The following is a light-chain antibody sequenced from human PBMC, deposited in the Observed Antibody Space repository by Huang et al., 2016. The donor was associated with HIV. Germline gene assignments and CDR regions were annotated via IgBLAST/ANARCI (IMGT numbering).Light chain of an antibody. CDR3: QQRSSGVT. J-gene: IGKJ4*01. V-gene: IGKV3-11*01. CDR1: QSVGNY. Sequence: IVLTQSPATLSWYLGERVTLSCRASQSVGNYIAWYQQHPRKSPRLLIYYTSNRATGTPVRFSGSGSGTDFALTISNLESEDFAVYYCQQRSSGVTFGGGTKVQVK. CDR2: YTS.